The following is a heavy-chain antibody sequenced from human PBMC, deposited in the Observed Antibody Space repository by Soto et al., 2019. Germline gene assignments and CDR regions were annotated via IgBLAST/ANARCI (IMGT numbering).Heavy chain of an antibody. CDR3: ARLNGYCVSTSCHGYYGMDV. Sequence: SETLSLTCTVSGGSITNYYYSWIRQPPGKGLEWIGYIFHTGTTSYNPSLKSRVTLSVDTSQSQFSLKLNSVTAADTAVYYCARLNGYCVSTSCHGYYGMDVWGQGTTVTVSS. J-gene: IGHJ6*02. CDR1: GGSITNYY. V-gene: IGHV4-59*08. D-gene: IGHD2-2*03. CDR2: IFHTGTT.